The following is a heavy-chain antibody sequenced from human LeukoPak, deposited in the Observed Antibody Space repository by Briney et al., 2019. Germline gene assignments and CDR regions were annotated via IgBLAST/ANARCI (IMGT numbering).Heavy chain of an antibody. CDR1: GGSISSSSSY. Sequence: PSETLSLTCAVSGGSISSSSSYSGWIRQPPGKGLEWIGSIYYSGSTYYNPSLKSRVTISVDTSKIQFSLKLSSVTAADTAVYYCASGGSSGYYFYWGQGTLVTVSS. CDR2: IYYSGST. D-gene: IGHD3-22*01. CDR3: ASGGSSGYYFY. J-gene: IGHJ4*02. V-gene: IGHV4-39*01.